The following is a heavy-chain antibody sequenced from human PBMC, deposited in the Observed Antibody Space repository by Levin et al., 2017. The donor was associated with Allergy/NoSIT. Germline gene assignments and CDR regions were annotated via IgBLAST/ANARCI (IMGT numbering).Heavy chain of an antibody. CDR1: GFTFSTYW. Sequence: GESLKISCAASGFTFSTYWMSWVRQAPGKGLEWVANIKQDGSEKYYVDSVKGRFTISRDNAKDSLFLQMNSLRDEDTGVYYCARDSEGPSFYWGQGTLVTVSS. V-gene: IGHV3-7*01. CDR3: ARDSEGPSFY. J-gene: IGHJ4*02. D-gene: IGHD3-10*01. CDR2: IKQDGSEK.